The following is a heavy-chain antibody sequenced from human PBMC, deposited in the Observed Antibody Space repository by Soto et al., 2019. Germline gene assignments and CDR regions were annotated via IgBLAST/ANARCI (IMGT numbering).Heavy chain of an antibody. CDR1: GFTFISYS. V-gene: IGHV3-21*01. CDR3: ARDPGYCSGGSCYESKAFDY. CDR2: ISSSSSYI. J-gene: IGHJ4*02. Sequence: GGSLRLSCAASGFTFISYSMSWVRQAPGKGLEWVSSISSSSSYIYYADSVKGRFTISRDNAKNSLYLQMNSLRAEDTAVYYWARDPGYCSGGSCYESKAFDYWGQGTLVTVSS. D-gene: IGHD2-15*01.